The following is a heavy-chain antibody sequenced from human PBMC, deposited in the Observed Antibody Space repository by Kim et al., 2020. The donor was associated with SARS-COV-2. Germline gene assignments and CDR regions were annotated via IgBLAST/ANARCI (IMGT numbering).Heavy chain of an antibody. CDR3: AKGGRITIFGVVIIGGHIDY. CDR2: ISGSGGST. D-gene: IGHD3-3*01. Sequence: GGSLRLSCAASGFTFSSYAMSWVRQAPGKGLEWVSAISGSGGSTYYADSVKGRFTISRDNSKNTLYLQMNSLRAEDTAVYYCAKGGRITIFGVVIIGGHIDYWGQGTLVTVSS. J-gene: IGHJ4*02. V-gene: IGHV3-23*01. CDR1: GFTFSSYA.